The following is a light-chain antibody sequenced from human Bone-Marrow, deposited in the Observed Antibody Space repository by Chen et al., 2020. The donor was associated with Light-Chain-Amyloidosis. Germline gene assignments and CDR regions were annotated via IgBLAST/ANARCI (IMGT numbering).Light chain of an antibody. CDR3: QPYGTSPLT. CDR1: QTISSNY. J-gene: IGKJ4*01. V-gene: IGKV3-20*01. Sequence: EIVLTPSPGTLSLSPGEGANLSCRASQTISSNYLTWYQQTFGQAPRLLIYGSSSRATGIPDRFTGSGSGTDFTLTINRLEPEDFAMYYCQPYGTSPLTFGGGTKVEIK. CDR2: GSS.